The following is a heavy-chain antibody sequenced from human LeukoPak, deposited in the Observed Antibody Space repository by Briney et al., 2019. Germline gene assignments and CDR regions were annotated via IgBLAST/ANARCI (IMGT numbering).Heavy chain of an antibody. CDR1: GGSFSGYY. CDR2: INHSGST. Sequence: KPSETLSLTCAVYGGSFSGYYWSWIRQPPGKGLEWIGEINHSGSTNYNPSLKSRVTISVDTSKNQFSLKLSSVTAADTAVYYCARGKLIPTPLDYWGQGTLVTVSS. CDR3: ARGKLIPTPLDY. V-gene: IGHV4-34*01. D-gene: IGHD1-1*01. J-gene: IGHJ4*02.